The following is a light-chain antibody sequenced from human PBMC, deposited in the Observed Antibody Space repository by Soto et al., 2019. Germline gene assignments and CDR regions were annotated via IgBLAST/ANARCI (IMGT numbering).Light chain of an antibody. CDR1: QDIRNY. CDR2: DAS. Sequence: DIQMTQSPAYLSASLGDSVTITCQASQDIRNYLNWYQQKPGKAPKLLIYDASNLETGVPSRFSGSGSGTDFTFTISSLQPEDIATYYCQQYDNLPLTFGGGTKVEIK. V-gene: IGKV1-33*01. CDR3: QQYDNLPLT. J-gene: IGKJ4*01.